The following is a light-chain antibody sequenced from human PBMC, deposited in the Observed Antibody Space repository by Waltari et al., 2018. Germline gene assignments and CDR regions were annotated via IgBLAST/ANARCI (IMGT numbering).Light chain of an antibody. Sequence: DIQMTQSPSSVSASVGDRVTITCRASQDVSNWLAWYQQKTGKAPKFLIYAASSLQRGVTSRFSGSVSGTDFTLTISSLQPDDFATYYCQQANTFPYTFGQGTKVEIK. CDR3: QQANTFPYT. CDR1: QDVSNW. V-gene: IGKV1-12*01. J-gene: IGKJ2*01. CDR2: AAS.